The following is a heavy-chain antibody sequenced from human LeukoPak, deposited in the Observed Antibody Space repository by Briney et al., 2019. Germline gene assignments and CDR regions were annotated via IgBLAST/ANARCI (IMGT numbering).Heavy chain of an antibody. Sequence: GGSLRLSCATSGFTFSSHGMHWVRQAPGKGLEWVAFIRYDGRNEYYADSVKGRFAISRDNSRNTLYLQMNSLRAEDTAVYHCAKKLGDGGNFYYYYYMDVWGEGTTVAISS. V-gene: IGHV3-30*02. CDR1: GFTFSSHG. J-gene: IGHJ6*03. CDR2: IRYDGRNE. CDR3: AKKLGDGGNFYYYYYMDV. D-gene: IGHD4-23*01.